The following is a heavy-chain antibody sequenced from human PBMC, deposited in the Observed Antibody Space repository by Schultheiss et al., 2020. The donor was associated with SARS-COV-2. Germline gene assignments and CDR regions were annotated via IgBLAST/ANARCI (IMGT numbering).Heavy chain of an antibody. Sequence: GGSLRLSCAASGFTFNNYGMHWVRQAPGKGLEWVAVIWYDGTNKYYADSVKGRFTISRDNSKNTLYLQMNSLRAEDTAVYYCARGVVRTVVVIEDYYYYGMDVWGQGTTVTVSS. CDR1: GFTFNNYG. J-gene: IGHJ6*02. CDR3: ARGVVRTVVVIEDYYYYGMDV. V-gene: IGHV3-33*01. D-gene: IGHD3-22*01. CDR2: IWYDGTNK.